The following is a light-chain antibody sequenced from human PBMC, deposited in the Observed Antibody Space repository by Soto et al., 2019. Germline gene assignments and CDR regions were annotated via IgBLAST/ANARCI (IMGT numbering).Light chain of an antibody. V-gene: IGLV1-44*01. Sequence: QSVLTQPPSASGTPGQRVTISCSGSSSNIGSNTVNWYQHLPGTSPKLLIYSNDQRPSGVPDRFSGSKSGTSASLAISALQSEDETDYDCETWDDSLNGHVVFGAGTKLTVL. CDR3: ETWDDSLNGHVV. CDR1: SSNIGSNT. CDR2: SND. J-gene: IGLJ2*01.